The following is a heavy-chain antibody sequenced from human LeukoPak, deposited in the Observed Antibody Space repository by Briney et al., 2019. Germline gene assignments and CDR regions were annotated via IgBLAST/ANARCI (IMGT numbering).Heavy chain of an antibody. D-gene: IGHD3-16*02. CDR3: ARDGSTTADYDYVWGSYRYRDYFDY. CDR2: IKQDGSEK. V-gene: IGHV3-7*03. Sequence: GGSLRLSCAASGFTFSSYWMSWVRQAPGKGLEWVANIKQDGSEKYCVDSVKGRFTISRDNAKNSLYLQMNSLRAEDTAVYYCARDGSTTADYDYVWGSYRYRDYFDYWGQGTLVTVSS. CDR1: GFTFSSYW. J-gene: IGHJ4*02.